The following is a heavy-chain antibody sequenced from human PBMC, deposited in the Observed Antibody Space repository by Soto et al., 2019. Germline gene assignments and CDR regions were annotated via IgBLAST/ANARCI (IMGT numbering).Heavy chain of an antibody. CDR3: ARVGVYDFWSGYGLDY. V-gene: IGHV1-46*01. CDR1: GYTFTSYY. Sequence: ASVTVSCTASGYTFTSYYMHWVRQAPGQGLEWMGIINPSGGSTSYAQKFQGRVTMTRDTSTSTVYMELSSLRSEDTAVYYCARVGVYDFWSGYGLDYWGQGTLVTVSS. J-gene: IGHJ4*02. CDR2: INPSGGST. D-gene: IGHD3-3*01.